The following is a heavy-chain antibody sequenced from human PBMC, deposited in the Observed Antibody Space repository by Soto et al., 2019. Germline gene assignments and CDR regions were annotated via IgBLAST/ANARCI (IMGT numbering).Heavy chain of an antibody. CDR3: TRDRGFGMDV. Sequence: QVPLQESGPGLVKPSQTLSLTCNVSGGSISGGRYYWNWIRQHPGKGLEWIGNIYDNGITYYNPCLKSRVIISEDTSKNQFSLRLSSVTAADTAVYYCTRDRGFGMDVWGQGTTVTVSS. CDR2: IYDNGIT. J-gene: IGHJ6*02. CDR1: GGSISGGRYY. V-gene: IGHV4-31*03.